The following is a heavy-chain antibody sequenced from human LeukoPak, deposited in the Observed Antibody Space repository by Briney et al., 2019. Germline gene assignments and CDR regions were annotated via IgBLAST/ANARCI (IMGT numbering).Heavy chain of an antibody. CDR3: ASNNPNYYDFWSGSPSADY. V-gene: IGHV4-59*12. J-gene: IGHJ4*02. CDR1: GGSISSYY. Sequence: PSETLSLTCTVSGGSISSYYWSWIRQPPGKGLEWIGYIYYSGSTYYNPSLKSRVTISVDTSKNQFSLKLSSVTAADTAVYYCASNNPNYYDFWSGSPSADYWGQGTLVTVSS. CDR2: IYYSGST. D-gene: IGHD3-3*01.